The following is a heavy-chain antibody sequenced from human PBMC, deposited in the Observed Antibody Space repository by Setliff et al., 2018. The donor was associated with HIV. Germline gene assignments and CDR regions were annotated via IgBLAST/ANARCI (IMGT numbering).Heavy chain of an antibody. Sequence: GSLRLSCEASGFTFSDYSMNWVRQAPGKGLEWISYISSISTTTHYADSVKGRFTITRDNAKDSLYLQMNSLRAEDTAVYFCAGPHYYDSNGYYQAFDNWGQGTPVTVS. CDR2: ISSISTTT. J-gene: IGHJ4*02. V-gene: IGHV3-48*01. CDR1: GFTFSDYS. D-gene: IGHD3-22*01. CDR3: AGPHYYDSNGYYQAFDN.